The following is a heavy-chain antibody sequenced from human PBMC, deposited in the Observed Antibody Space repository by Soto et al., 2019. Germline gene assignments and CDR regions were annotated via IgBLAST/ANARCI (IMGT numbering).Heavy chain of an antibody. CDR3: ARSIVVVTALDY. CDR2: IIPVNGNT. V-gene: IGHV1-3*01. D-gene: IGHD2-21*02. CDR1: GATLNSFINYC. J-gene: IGHJ4*02. Sequence: ASVKVSCKASGATLNSFINYCITWVRQAPGQRLEWMGWIIPVNGNTKYSQKFQGRVTISRDTSASTAYMELSSLRSEDTAVYYCARSIVVVTALDYWGQGPLVTVSS.